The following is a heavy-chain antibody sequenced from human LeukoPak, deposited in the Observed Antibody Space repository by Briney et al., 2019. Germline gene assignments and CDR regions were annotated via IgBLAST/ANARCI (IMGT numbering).Heavy chain of an antibody. V-gene: IGHV4-39*07. CDR2: IYYSGST. D-gene: IGHD5-18*01. Sequence: SETLSLTCTVSGGSISSSSYYWGWIRQPPGKGLEWIGSIYYSGSTYYNPSLKSRVTISVDTSKNQFSLKLSSVTAADTAVYYCAATRIQLWSRVFDYWGQGTLVTVSS. CDR1: GGSISSSSYY. CDR3: AATRIQLWSRVFDY. J-gene: IGHJ4*02.